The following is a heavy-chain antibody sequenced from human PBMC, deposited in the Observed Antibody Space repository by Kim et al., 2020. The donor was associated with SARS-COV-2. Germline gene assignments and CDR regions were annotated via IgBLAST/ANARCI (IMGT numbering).Heavy chain of an antibody. Sequence: ASVKVSCKASGYTFSDYYIQWVRQAPGQGLEWMGWINPNTGGTNYVEKFQGRVTMTRDTSISTAYMELSRLESDDPAVYFCARDLHIEEAAGGYWGQGTL. D-gene: IGHD6-13*01. CDR3: ARDLHIEEAAGGY. V-gene: IGHV1-2*02. J-gene: IGHJ4*02. CDR1: GYTFSDYY. CDR2: INPNTGGT.